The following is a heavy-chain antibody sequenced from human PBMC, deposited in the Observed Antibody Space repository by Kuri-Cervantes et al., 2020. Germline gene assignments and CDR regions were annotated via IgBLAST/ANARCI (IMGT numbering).Heavy chain of an antibody. Sequence: GESLKISCVVSEFIISGYTMNWVRQAPGKVLEWVSSIGGSRTYGSYAESVKGRFTISRDNAKNSLYLQMNSLRAEDTAVYYCATLRGEDYYYYMDVWGKGTTVTVSS. CDR1: EFIISGYT. CDR2: IGGSRTYG. D-gene: IGHD3-10*01. CDR3: ATLRGEDYYYYMDV. J-gene: IGHJ6*03. V-gene: IGHV3-21*01.